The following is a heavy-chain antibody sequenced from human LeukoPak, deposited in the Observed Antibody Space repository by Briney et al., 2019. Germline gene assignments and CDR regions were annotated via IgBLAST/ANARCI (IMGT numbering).Heavy chain of an antibody. CDR2: FDPEDGET. CDR1: GYTFTSYY. D-gene: IGHD6-19*01. V-gene: IGHV1-24*01. J-gene: IGHJ4*02. Sequence: AASVKVSCKASGYTFTSYYMHWVRQAPGKGLEWMGGFDPEDGETIYAQKFQGRVTMTEDTSTDTAYMELSSLRSKDTAVYYCATVLEGRSSGWWGEFDYWGQGTLVTVSS. CDR3: ATVLEGRSSGWWGEFDY.